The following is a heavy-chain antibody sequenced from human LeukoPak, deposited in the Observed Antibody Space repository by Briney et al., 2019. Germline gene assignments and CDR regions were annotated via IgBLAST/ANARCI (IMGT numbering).Heavy chain of an antibody. CDR1: GGSVSSGSYY. V-gene: IGHV4-61*01. CDR2: IYYSGST. Sequence: SETLSLTCTVSGGSVSSGSYYWSWIRQPPGKGLEWIGYIYYSGSTYYNPSLKSRVTISVDTSKNQFSLKLSSVTAADTAVYYCARVGSDFWSGYYTRNDAFDIWGQGTMVTVSS. CDR3: ARVGSDFWSGYYTRNDAFDI. D-gene: IGHD3-3*01. J-gene: IGHJ3*02.